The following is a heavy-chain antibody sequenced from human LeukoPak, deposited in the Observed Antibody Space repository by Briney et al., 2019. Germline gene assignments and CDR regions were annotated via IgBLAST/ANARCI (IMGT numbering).Heavy chain of an antibody. D-gene: IGHD3-22*01. Sequence: GGSLRLSCAASGFTFTSYAMSWVRQAPGKGLEWVSAMSVSGGSTYYADSVKGRFTVSRDNSKNTLYLEMKSLRGEDTAVYYCAKDGVGDRSGYYLLEHWGQGTLVTVSS. CDR2: MSVSGGST. J-gene: IGHJ1*01. V-gene: IGHV3-23*01. CDR1: GFTFTSYA. CDR3: AKDGVGDRSGYYLLEH.